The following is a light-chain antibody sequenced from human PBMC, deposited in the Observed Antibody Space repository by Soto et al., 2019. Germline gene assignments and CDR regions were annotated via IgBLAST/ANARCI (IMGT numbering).Light chain of an antibody. CDR3: QQYNNWPLT. CDR2: GAS. CDR1: QSVTSN. Sequence: ETVMTQSPATLSVSPGERATLSCRASQSVTSNLAWYQQKAGQAPRLLIFGASTRATGVPARFSGSGSGTEFTLTISSLQSEDFAVYYCQQYNNWPLTFGGGTKVDIK. V-gene: IGKV3-15*01. J-gene: IGKJ4*01.